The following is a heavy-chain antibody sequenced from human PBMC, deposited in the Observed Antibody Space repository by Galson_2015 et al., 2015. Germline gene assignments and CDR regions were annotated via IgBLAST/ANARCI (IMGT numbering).Heavy chain of an antibody. Sequence: SVKVSCKASGYTFTSYAMHWVRQAPGQRLEWMGWINAGNGNTKYSQKFQGRVTITRDTSASTAYMELSSLRAEDTAVYYCAKDTIAYCGGDCYSGNWFDPWGQGTLVTVSS. CDR3: AKDTIAYCGGDCYSGNWFDP. V-gene: IGHV1-3*01. J-gene: IGHJ5*02. CDR1: GYTFTSYA. D-gene: IGHD2-21*02. CDR2: INAGNGNT.